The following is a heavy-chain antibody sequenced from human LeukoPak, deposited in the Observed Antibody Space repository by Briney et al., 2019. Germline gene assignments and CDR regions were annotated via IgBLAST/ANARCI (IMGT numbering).Heavy chain of an antibody. Sequence: QSGGSLRLSCAASGFTVSSNYMSWVRQAPGKGLEWVSVIYSGGSTSYADSVKGRFTISRDNSKNTLYLQMNSLRAEDTAVYYCARMLGGGYTGLFDCWGQGTLVTVSS. CDR3: ARMLGGGYTGLFDC. CDR2: IYSGGST. V-gene: IGHV3-53*01. J-gene: IGHJ4*02. CDR1: GFTVSSNY. D-gene: IGHD3-10*02.